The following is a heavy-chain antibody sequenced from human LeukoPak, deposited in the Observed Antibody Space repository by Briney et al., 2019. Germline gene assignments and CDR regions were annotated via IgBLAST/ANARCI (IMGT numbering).Heavy chain of an antibody. CDR2: ISGSGGST. J-gene: IGHJ4*02. CDR3: AKTQDIVVVVAATGPFDY. Sequence: ETLSLTCAVYGGSFSGYYWSWVRQAPGKGLEWVSAISGSGGSTYYADSVKGRFTISRDNSRNTLYLQMNSLRAEDTAVYYCAKTQDIVVVVAATGPFDYWGQGTLVTVSS. CDR1: GGSFSGYY. V-gene: IGHV3-23*01. D-gene: IGHD2-15*01.